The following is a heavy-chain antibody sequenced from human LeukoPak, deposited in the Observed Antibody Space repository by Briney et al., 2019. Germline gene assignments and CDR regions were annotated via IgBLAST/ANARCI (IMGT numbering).Heavy chain of an antibody. V-gene: IGHV4-30-2*02. CDR2: IYHSGST. Sequence: SETLSLTCTVSGGSISSGGYYWSWIRQPPGKGLERIGYIYHSGSTYYNPSLKSRVTISIDTSKNQFSLKLSSVTAADTAVYYCASGGYCSSGSCYPNWFDPWGQGTLVTVSS. D-gene: IGHD2-15*01. CDR3: ASGGYCSSGSCYPNWFDP. CDR1: GGSISSGGYY. J-gene: IGHJ5*02.